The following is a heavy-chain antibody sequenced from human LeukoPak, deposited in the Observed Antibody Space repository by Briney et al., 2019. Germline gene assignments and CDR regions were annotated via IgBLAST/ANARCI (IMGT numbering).Heavy chain of an antibody. D-gene: IGHD3-10*01. Sequence: SETLSLTCTVSGGSISSGSYYWSWIRQPAGKGLEWIGRIYTSGSTNYNPSLKSRVTISVDTSKYQFSLKLSSVTAADTAVYYCARDPLMVRGPYYYMDVWGKGTTVTVSS. CDR3: ARDPLMVRGPYYYMDV. J-gene: IGHJ6*03. V-gene: IGHV4-61*02. CDR1: GGSISSGSYY. CDR2: IYTSGST.